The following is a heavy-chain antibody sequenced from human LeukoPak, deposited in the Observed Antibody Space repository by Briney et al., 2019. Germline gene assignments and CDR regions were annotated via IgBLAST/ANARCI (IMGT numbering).Heavy chain of an antibody. J-gene: IGHJ4*02. CDR1: GFTFSSYA. Sequence: PGGSLRLSCAASGFTFSSYAMSWVRQAPGKGLEWVSAISGSGGSTYYADSVKGRFTISRDNSKNTLYLQMNSLRAEDTAVYFCAKRGVVVRVFLVGFHKEAYYFDSWGQGAQVTVSS. CDR3: AKRGVVVRVFLVGFHKEAYYFDS. CDR2: ISGSGGST. D-gene: IGHD3-16*02. V-gene: IGHV3-23*01.